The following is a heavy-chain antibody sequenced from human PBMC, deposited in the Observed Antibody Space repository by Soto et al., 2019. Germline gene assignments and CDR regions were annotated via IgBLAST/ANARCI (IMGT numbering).Heavy chain of an antibody. D-gene: IGHD7-27*01. J-gene: IGHJ2*01. Sequence: PGGSLRLSCAASGFTFSTYAMNWVRQPPGKGLEWVSSISGSGAYTYYADSVQGRFTISRDNSKNTLNLQMNSLRAEDTAVYYCARDQPPLTGTVVHFDLWGRGTLVTVSS. CDR1: GFTFSTYA. CDR3: ARDQPPLTGTVVHFDL. V-gene: IGHV3-23*01. CDR2: ISGSGAYT.